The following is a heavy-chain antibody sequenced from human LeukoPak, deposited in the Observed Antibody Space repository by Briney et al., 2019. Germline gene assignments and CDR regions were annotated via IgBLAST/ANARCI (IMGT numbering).Heavy chain of an antibody. V-gene: IGHV3-23*01. D-gene: IGHD6-19*01. J-gene: IGHJ4*02. CDR3: AKEGSGWYYVDH. CDR1: GFTFSSYD. CDR2: ISTSGSST. Sequence: GGSLRLSCAASGFTFSSYDMNWVRQAPGKGLEWVSYISTSGSSTHYADSVKGRFTISRDNTKNTLYLQMNSLRAEDTAVYYCAKEGSGWYYVDHSGQGTLVTVSS.